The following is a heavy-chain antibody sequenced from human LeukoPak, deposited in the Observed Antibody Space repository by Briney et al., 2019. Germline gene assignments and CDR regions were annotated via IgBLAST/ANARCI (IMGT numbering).Heavy chain of an antibody. CDR1: GYTFTSYA. D-gene: IGHD3-9*01. CDR3: ARDDYDILTGYFRGMDV. V-gene: IGHV1-3*01. Sequence: ASVKVSCKASGYTFTSYAMHWVRQAPGQRLEWMGWINAGNGNTKYPQKFQGRVTITRHTSASTAYMELSSLRSEDTAVYYCARDDYDILTGYFRGMDVWGKGTTVTVSS. J-gene: IGHJ6*04. CDR2: INAGNGNT.